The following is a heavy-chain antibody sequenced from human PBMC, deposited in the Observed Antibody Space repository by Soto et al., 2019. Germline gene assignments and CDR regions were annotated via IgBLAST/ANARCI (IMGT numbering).Heavy chain of an antibody. CDR2: IYPGDSDT. CDR1: GYSFTSYW. V-gene: IGHV5-51*01. D-gene: IGHD3-10*01. J-gene: IGHJ6*02. Sequence: PGESLKISCKGSGYSFTSYWIAWVRQMPGKGLEWMGIIYPGDSDTRYSPSFQGQVTISADKSISTAFLQWGILKASDSAMFYCARGAIGTLPQYYYYGLDVWGQGTTVTVSS. CDR3: ARGAIGTLPQYYYYGLDV.